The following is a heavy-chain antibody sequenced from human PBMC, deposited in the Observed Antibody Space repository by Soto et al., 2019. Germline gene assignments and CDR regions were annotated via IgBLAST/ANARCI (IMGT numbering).Heavy chain of an antibody. CDR2: ISYDGSNK. Sequence: QVQLVESGGGVVQPGRSLRLSCAASGFTFSSYAMHWVRQAPGKGLEWVAVISYDGSNKYYADSVKGRFTISRDNSKNTLYLQMNSLRAEDTAVYYCARVAVAMATTHVFDYWGQGTLVTVSS. V-gene: IGHV3-30-3*01. D-gene: IGHD5-12*01. J-gene: IGHJ4*02. CDR3: ARVAVAMATTHVFDY. CDR1: GFTFSSYA.